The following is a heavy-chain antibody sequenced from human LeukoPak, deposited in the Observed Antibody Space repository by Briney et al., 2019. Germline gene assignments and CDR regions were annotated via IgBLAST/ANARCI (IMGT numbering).Heavy chain of an antibody. J-gene: IGHJ4*02. Sequence: GGSLRLSCAASGFTFSSYAMHWVPQAPGKGLWWVAVISYDGSNKYYADSVKGRFTISRDNSKITLYLQMNSLRGEVPAVYYCAKGINYDFWSGFGYWGQGTLVTVCS. V-gene: IGHV3-30*04. CDR3: AKGINYDFWSGFGY. D-gene: IGHD3-3*01. CDR2: ISYDGSNK. CDR1: GFTFSSYA.